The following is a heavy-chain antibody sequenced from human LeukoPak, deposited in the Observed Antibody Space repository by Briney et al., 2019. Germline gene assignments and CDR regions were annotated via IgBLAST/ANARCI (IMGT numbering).Heavy chain of an antibody. CDR3: ARSTIAAQGPTNY. CDR2: INTDGSST. Sequence: GGSLRLSCAASGFTFGTYWMHWVRQAPGKGLVWVSRINTDGSSTSYADSVKGRFTISRDNAKNTLYLQMSSLRAEDTAVYYCARSTIAAQGPTNYWGQGTLVTVSS. J-gene: IGHJ4*02. D-gene: IGHD6-13*01. V-gene: IGHV3-74*01. CDR1: GFTFGTYW.